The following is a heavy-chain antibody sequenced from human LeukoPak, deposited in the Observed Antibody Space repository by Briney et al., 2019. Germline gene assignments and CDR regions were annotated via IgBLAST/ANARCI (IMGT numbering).Heavy chain of an antibody. CDR1: GFTFSNAW. J-gene: IGHJ4*02. D-gene: IGHD3-22*01. CDR2: IKGKTDGGTT. V-gene: IGHV3-15*01. Sequence: GGSLRLSYAASGFTFSNAWLSWVRQAPGKGLEWVARIKGKTDGGTTDYAAPVKGRFTISRDDSKNTLDLQMNSLKTEDTAVYYCTTDLAPPYYYDSGGYRVDYWGQGILVSVSS. CDR3: TTDLAPPYYYDSGGYRVDY.